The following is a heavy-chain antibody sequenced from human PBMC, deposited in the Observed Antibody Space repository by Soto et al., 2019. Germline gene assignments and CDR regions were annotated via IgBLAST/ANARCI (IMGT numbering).Heavy chain of an antibody. CDR1: GGTFSSYA. J-gene: IGHJ4*02. Sequence: GASVKVSCKASGGTFSSYAISWVRQAPGQGLEWMGGIIPIFGTANYAQKFQRRVTITRDTSTSTAYMELSSLRSEDTVVYYCARDRSWFGELPVDYWGQGTLVTVSS. CDR3: ARDRSWFGELPVDY. V-gene: IGHV1-69*05. D-gene: IGHD3-10*01. CDR2: IIPIFGTA.